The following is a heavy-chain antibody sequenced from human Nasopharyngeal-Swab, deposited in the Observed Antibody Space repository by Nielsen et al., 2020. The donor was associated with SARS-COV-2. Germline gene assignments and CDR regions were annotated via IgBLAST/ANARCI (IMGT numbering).Heavy chain of an antibody. CDR1: GGSFSGNY. V-gene: IGHV4-34*01. D-gene: IGHD7-27*01. J-gene: IGHJ6*02. CDR3: ARGLGYGMDV. Sequence: SETLSLTCAVYGGSFSGNYWSWIRQSPGKGLEWIGEINHSGSTNYNPSLKSRVTISVDTSKNQFSLKLSSVTAADTAVYYCARGLGYGMDVWGQGTTVTVSS. CDR2: INHSGST.